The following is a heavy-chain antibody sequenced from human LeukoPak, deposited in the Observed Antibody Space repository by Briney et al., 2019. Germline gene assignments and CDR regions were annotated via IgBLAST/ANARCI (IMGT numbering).Heavy chain of an antibody. V-gene: IGHV4-59*08. Sequence: SETLSLTCTVSGGSVSGYDWSWIRQPPGKGLECIGAIYYSGSTNYNPSLKSRVTISVDTSRNQFSLKLTSVTAADTAVYYCAKVSDRDSSGYYWGFEYWGQGTLVTVSS. D-gene: IGHD3-22*01. J-gene: IGHJ4*02. CDR1: GGSVSGYD. CDR2: IYYSGST. CDR3: AKVSDRDSSGYYWGFEY.